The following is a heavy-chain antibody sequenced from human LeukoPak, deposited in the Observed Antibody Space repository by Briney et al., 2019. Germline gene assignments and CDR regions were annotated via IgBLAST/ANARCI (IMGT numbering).Heavy chain of an antibody. CDR1: GFTFSSYS. J-gene: IGHJ3*02. CDR2: ISGSGGST. V-gene: IGHV3-23*01. Sequence: GGSLRLSCAASGFTFSSYSMNWVRQAPGKGLEWVSAISGSGGSTYYADSVKGRFTISRDNSKNTLYLQMNSLRAEDTAVYYCAKEIRCSGGSCYPGDAFDIWGQGTMVTVSS. CDR3: AKEIRCSGGSCYPGDAFDI. D-gene: IGHD2-15*01.